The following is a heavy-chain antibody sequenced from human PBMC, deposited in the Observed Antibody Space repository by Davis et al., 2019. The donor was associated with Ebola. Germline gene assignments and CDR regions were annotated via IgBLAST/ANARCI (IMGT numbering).Heavy chain of an antibody. CDR3: ARAPKGILNGGAPRFDY. V-gene: IGHV1-2*02. D-gene: IGHD2-21*01. CDR1: GYIFNGFY. Sequence: ASVKVSCKAPGYIFNGFYMHWVRQAPGQGLEWMGWINPNSGVTDYAQKFQGRVTMTRDTSISTAYMELSRLKSDDTALYYCARAPKGILNGGAPRFDYWGQGTLVTVSS. J-gene: IGHJ4*02. CDR2: INPNSGVT.